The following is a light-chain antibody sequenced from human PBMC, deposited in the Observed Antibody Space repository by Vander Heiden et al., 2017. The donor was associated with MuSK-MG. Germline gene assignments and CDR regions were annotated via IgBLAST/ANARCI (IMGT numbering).Light chain of an antibody. CDR3: QTYDDSVLT. CDR1: QSLSSTA. V-gene: IGKV3-20*01. J-gene: IGKJ4*01. CDR2: GSS. Sequence: EVLLTQSPVTLSLSPGESATLSCRASQSLSSTALTWYQQRPGQAPRLLLFGSSNRATGVPDRFSGGGSGTYFILTISRLEPEDFAVYYCQTYDDSVLTFGGGTKVEI.